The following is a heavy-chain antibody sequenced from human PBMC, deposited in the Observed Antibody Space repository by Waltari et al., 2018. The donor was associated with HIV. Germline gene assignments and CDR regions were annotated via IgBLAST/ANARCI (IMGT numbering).Heavy chain of an antibody. Sequence: QVQLQQWGAGLLKPSETLSLTCAVYGGSSSGYSWRWIRQPPGKGLEWIGEINHSGSTNYNPSLKSRVTISVDTSKNQFSLKLSSVTAADTAVYYCARGQDYDFWSGYYYDYWGQGTLVTVSS. J-gene: IGHJ4*02. D-gene: IGHD3-3*01. CDR1: GGSSSGYS. V-gene: IGHV4-34*01. CDR2: INHSGST. CDR3: ARGQDYDFWSGYYYDY.